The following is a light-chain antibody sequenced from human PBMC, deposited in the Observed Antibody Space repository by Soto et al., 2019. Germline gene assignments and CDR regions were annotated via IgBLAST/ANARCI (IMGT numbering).Light chain of an antibody. CDR3: QQSFIPTLT. Sequence: DIQMTQSPSSLSASVGDRVTITCRASENIGDYLNWYQHRPGKAPKLLIYAASVLQDGVASRFRGSGSGTDFTLTISRLQPEDFATYYCQQSFIPTLTSGGGTKEEI. CDR1: ENIGDY. V-gene: IGKV1-39*01. J-gene: IGKJ4*01. CDR2: AAS.